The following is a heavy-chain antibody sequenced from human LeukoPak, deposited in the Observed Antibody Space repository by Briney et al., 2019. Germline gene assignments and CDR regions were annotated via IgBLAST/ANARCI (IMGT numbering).Heavy chain of an antibody. J-gene: IGHJ4*02. V-gene: IGHV4-61*01. CDR3: ARARAGGIFDY. D-gene: IGHD3-10*01. Sequence: PSETLSLTCSVSSGSVSSGSYYWSWIRQPPGEGLEWIGYIYYSGSTNYNPSLKSRVTIAADTSKNQFSLKLSSVTAADTAVYYCARARAGGIFDYWGQGTLVTVSS. CDR2: IYYSGST. CDR1: SGSVSSGSYY.